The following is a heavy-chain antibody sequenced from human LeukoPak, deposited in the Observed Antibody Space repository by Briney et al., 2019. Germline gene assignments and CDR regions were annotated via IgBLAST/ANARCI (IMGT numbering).Heavy chain of an antibody. Sequence: GGSLRLSCAASGFTFSNYYMSWVRQAPGKGLEWVANIKQDGSEKYYVDSVKGRFTISRDNTKNSLYLQMNSLRAEDTAVYYCARDDTVTTRVGFIDWGQGTLVTVSS. CDR1: GFTFSNYY. CDR3: ARDDTVTTRVGFID. D-gene: IGHD4-17*01. J-gene: IGHJ4*02. V-gene: IGHV3-7*01. CDR2: IKQDGSEK.